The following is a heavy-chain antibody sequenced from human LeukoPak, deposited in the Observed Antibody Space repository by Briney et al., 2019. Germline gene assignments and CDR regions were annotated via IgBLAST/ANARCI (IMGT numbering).Heavy chain of an antibody. Sequence: ASVKVSCKASGYTFTGYYIHWVRQAPGQGLEWMGWIKPNSGATGYAQKFHGRVTMTRDTSISTAYMELSSLTSDDTAVYYCARVNSSNSLGWFDPWGQGTLVSVSS. CDR1: GYTFTGYY. V-gene: IGHV1-2*02. J-gene: IGHJ5*02. D-gene: IGHD4-23*01. CDR3: ARVNSSNSLGWFDP. CDR2: IKPNSGAT.